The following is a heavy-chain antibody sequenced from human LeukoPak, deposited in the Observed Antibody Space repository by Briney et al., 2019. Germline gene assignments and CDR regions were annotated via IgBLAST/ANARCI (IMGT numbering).Heavy chain of an antibody. CDR1: GGSVSSGSYY. CDR2: IYYSGST. J-gene: IGHJ4*02. CDR3: ARGTRYCSSTSCYRPLDY. Sequence: SETLSLTCTVSGGSVSSGSYYWSWIRQPPGKGREWIGYIYYSGSTNYNPSLKSRVTISVDTSKNQFSLKLSSVTAADTAVYYCARGTRYCSSTSCYRPLDYWGQGTLVTVSS. V-gene: IGHV4-61*01. D-gene: IGHD2-2*01.